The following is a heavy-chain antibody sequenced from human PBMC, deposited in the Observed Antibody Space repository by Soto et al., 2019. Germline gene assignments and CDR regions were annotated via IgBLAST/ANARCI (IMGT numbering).Heavy chain of an antibody. V-gene: IGHV4-34*01. D-gene: IGHD6-13*01. J-gene: IGHJ1*01. CDR3: ATGIHRQQLVLGAEYFQH. Sequence: KPSDTLSLTFAVYGGSFSGYYWSWIRQPPGKGLEWIGEINHSGSTNYNPSLKSRVTISVDTSKNQFSPKLSSVTAADTAVYYCATGIHRQQLVLGAEYFQHWGQGTLVTVSS. CDR1: GGSFSGYY. CDR2: INHSGST.